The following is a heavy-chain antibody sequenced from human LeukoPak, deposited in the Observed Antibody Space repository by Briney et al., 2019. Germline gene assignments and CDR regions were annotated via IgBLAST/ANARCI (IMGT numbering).Heavy chain of an antibody. D-gene: IGHD3-3*01. V-gene: IGHV4-59*01. CDR3: ARDFWSGYYHALDI. CDR2: IYYSGST. Sequence: NSSETLSLTCTVSGGSISSYYWSWIRQPPGKGLEWIGYIYYSGSTNYNPSLKSRVTMSVDTSKNQFPLKLSSVTAVDTAVYYCARDFWSGYYHALDIWGQGTMITVSS. J-gene: IGHJ3*02. CDR1: GGSISSYY.